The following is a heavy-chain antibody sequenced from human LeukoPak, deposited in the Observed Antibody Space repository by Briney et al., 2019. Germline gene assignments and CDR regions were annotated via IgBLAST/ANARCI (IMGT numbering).Heavy chain of an antibody. V-gene: IGHV3-23*01. Sequence: GGSLRLSCAASGFTFSSYAMSWVRQAPGKGLEWVSAISGSGGSTYYADSVKGRFTISRDNSKNTLYLQTNSLRAEDTAVYYCAKVPDYYGSGHFDYWGQGTLVTVSS. CDR3: AKVPDYYGSGHFDY. CDR2: ISGSGGST. J-gene: IGHJ4*02. CDR1: GFTFSSYA. D-gene: IGHD3-10*01.